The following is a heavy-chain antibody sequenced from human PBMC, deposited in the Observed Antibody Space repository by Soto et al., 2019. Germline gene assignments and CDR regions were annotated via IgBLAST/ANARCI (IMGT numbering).Heavy chain of an antibody. CDR1: GYTSTNYG. J-gene: IGHJ6*02. Sequence: QVQLVQSGAEVKKPGASVTVSCKSSGYTSTNYGINWVRQAPGQGLEWMGWISAYNDNTKYTQKVQGRVTMTTDTSTSTAYMELRSLRSDDTAVYYCAKGNFDWVSGLDVWGQGTTVTVSS. V-gene: IGHV1-18*01. CDR3: AKGNFDWVSGLDV. CDR2: ISAYNDNT. D-gene: IGHD3-9*01.